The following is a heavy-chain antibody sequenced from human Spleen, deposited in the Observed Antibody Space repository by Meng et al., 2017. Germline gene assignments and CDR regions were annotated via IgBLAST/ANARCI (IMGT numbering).Heavy chain of an antibody. Sequence: GESLKISCAASGFTFSDYYMSWIRQAPGKGLEWVSYISSSGSTIYYADSVKGRFTISRDNAKNSLYLQMNSLRAEDTAVYYCARVRKSGYSYDPDYWGQGTLVTVCS. CDR1: GFTFSDYY. CDR3: ARVRKSGYSYDPDY. D-gene: IGHD5-18*01. J-gene: IGHJ4*02. CDR2: ISSSGSTI. V-gene: IGHV3-11*04.